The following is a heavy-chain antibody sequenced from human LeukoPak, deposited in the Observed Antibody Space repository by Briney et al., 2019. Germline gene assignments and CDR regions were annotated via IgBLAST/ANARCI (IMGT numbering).Heavy chain of an antibody. CDR1: GFTFSSYG. CDR3: ANKLTFGGIIADY. V-gene: IGHV3-30*02. D-gene: IGHD3-16*02. Sequence: GGSLRLSCAASGFTFSSYGMHWVRQAPGKGLEWVAFIRYDGSNKYYADSVKGRFTISRDNSKNALYLQMNSLRVEDTAVYYCANKLTFGGIIADYWGQGTRVTVSS. CDR2: IRYDGSNK. J-gene: IGHJ4*02.